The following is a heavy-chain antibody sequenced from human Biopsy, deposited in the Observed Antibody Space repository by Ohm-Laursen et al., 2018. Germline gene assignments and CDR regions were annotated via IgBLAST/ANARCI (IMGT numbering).Heavy chain of an antibody. CDR1: GDSINSSY. J-gene: IGHJ4*02. Sequence: SETLSLTWTVSGDSINSSYWSWIRQAPGKGLEWIGFISNSGNTNYNPSLKGRVTISADTSKNQFSLKLGSVTVADTAVFYCARRGSGGRSFDYWGQGSLVTVSS. D-gene: IGHD2-15*01. CDR3: ARRGSGGRSFDY. V-gene: IGHV4-59*08. CDR2: ISNSGNT.